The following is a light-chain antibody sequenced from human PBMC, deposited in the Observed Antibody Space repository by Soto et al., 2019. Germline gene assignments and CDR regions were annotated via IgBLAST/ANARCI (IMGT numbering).Light chain of an antibody. CDR1: QSVGSY. V-gene: IGKV3-11*01. CDR2: DAS. Sequence: EIVLTQSPATLSLSPGERATLSCRASQSVGSYLAWYQQKPGQAPRLVIYDASKRASGIPARFSGSGSGTDFTLTISSLEPDDFAVYYCQHRSNWPPDFGPGTKVDFK. CDR3: QHRSNWPPD. J-gene: IGKJ3*01.